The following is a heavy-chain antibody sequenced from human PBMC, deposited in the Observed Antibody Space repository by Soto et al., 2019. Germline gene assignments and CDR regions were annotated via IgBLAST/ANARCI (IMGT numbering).Heavy chain of an antibody. Sequence: SETLSLTCTVSGGSISSSGFSWSWIRQPPGKGLEWIGYIYHTGSTYYSPSLKSRLTMSVDTSKNQFSLKLTSVAAADTAVYYCAKKGIAVAGTSGYWGQGTLVTVSS. V-gene: IGHV4-30-2*01. D-gene: IGHD6-19*01. CDR3: AKKGIAVAGTSGY. CDR1: GGSISSSGFS. CDR2: IYHTGST. J-gene: IGHJ4*02.